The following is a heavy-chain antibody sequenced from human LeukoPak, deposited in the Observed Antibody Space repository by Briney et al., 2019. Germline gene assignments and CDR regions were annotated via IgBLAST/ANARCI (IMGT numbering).Heavy chain of an antibody. J-gene: IGHJ4*02. CDR1: GYTFTSYG. V-gene: IGHV1-18*01. D-gene: IGHD6-19*01. CDR3: ARDLKRGYSSGRYSWGAGSSNDY. Sequence: ASVKVSCKASGYTFTSYGISWVRQAPGQGLEWMGWISGYNGNTNYAQKLQGRVTMTTDTSTSTAYMELRSLRSDDTAVYYCARDLKRGYSSGRYSWGAGSSNDYWGQGTLVTVSS. CDR2: ISGYNGNT.